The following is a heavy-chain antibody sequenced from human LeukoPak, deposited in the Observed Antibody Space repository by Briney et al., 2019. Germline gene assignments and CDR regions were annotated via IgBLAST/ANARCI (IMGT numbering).Heavy chain of an antibody. Sequence: GGSLRLSCAASGFTFSSYGMHWVRQAPGKGLEWVAVIWYDGSNKYYADSVRGRFTISRDNSKNTLYLQMNSLRAEDTAEYYCAKHIAVATFDCWGQGTLVTVSS. CDR3: AKHIAVATFDC. CDR2: IWYDGSNK. V-gene: IGHV3-33*06. J-gene: IGHJ4*02. CDR1: GFTFSSYG. D-gene: IGHD6-19*01.